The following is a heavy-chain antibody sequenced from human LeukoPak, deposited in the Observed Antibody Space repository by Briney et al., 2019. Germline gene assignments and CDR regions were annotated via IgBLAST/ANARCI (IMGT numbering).Heavy chain of an antibody. V-gene: IGHV3-23*01. J-gene: IGHJ6*02. CDR3: AKDLGVWAANYYYYGMDV. Sequence: GGSLRLSCAASGFTFSSYAMSWVRQAPGKGLEWVSAISGSGGSTYYADSVKGRFTISRDNSKNTLYLQMNSQRAEDTAVYYCAKDLGVWAANYYYYGMDVWGQGTTVTVSS. CDR1: GFTFSSYA. D-gene: IGHD3-10*01. CDR2: ISGSGGST.